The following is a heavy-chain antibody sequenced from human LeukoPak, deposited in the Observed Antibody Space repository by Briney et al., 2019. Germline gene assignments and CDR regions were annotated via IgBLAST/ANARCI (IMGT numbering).Heavy chain of an antibody. Sequence: APVKVSCKASGYTFTGYYMHWVRQAPGQGLEWMGWINSHSGGLNYSQKFQGRVTMTRDTSISIAYMELSRLRSDDTAVYYCATQSNWNPQFDYWGQGTLVTVSS. D-gene: IGHD1-1*01. V-gene: IGHV1-2*02. J-gene: IGHJ4*02. CDR3: ATQSNWNPQFDY. CDR1: GYTFTGYY. CDR2: INSHSGGL.